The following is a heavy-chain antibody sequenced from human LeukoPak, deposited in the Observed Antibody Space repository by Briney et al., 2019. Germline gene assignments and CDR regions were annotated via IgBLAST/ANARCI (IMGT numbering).Heavy chain of an antibody. Sequence: GGSLRLSCAASGFTFSSYAMSWVRQAPGKGLEWVSAISGSGGSTYYADSVKGRFTISRDNSKNTLYLQMNSLRAEDMAVYYCAKDGLVRFLEWYEWGQGTLVTVSS. CDR3: AKDGLVRFLEWYE. D-gene: IGHD3-3*01. CDR2: ISGSGGST. V-gene: IGHV3-23*01. J-gene: IGHJ4*02. CDR1: GFTFSSYA.